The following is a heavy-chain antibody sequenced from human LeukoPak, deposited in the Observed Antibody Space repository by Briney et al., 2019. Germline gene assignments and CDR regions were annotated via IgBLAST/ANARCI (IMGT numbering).Heavy chain of an antibody. CDR3: ARGLWYYYDSSGEGGWFDP. Sequence: ASVKVSCKASGGTFSSYAISWVRQAPGQGLEWMGWINPNSGGTNYAQMFQGRVTMTRDTSISTAYMELSRLRSEDTAVYYCARGLWYYYDSSGEGGWFDPWGQGTLVTVSS. V-gene: IGHV1-2*02. J-gene: IGHJ5*02. CDR2: INPNSGGT. D-gene: IGHD3-22*01. CDR1: GGTFSSYA.